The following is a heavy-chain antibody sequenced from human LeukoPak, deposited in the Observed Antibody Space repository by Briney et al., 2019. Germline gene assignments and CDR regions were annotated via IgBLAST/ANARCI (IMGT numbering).Heavy chain of an antibody. J-gene: IGHJ5*02. D-gene: IGHD1-26*01. CDR2: IYYSGST. V-gene: IGHV4-39*01. Sequence: SETLSLTCTVSGGSISSSSYYWGWIRQPPGKGLEWIGTIYYSGSTYYNASLKSRVTISGDTSKKQFSLKLSSVTAADTAVYYCARFRRGTYGNWFDPWGQGTLVTVSS. CDR1: GGSISSSSYY. CDR3: ARFRRGTYGNWFDP.